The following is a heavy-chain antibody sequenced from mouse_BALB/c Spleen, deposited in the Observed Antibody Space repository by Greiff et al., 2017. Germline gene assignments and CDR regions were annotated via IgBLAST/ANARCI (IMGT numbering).Heavy chain of an antibody. V-gene: IGHV5-4*02. CDR1: GFTFSDYY. Sequence: EVHLVESGGGLVKPGGSLKLSCAASGFTFSDYYMYWVRQTPEKRLEWVATISDGGSYTYYPDSVKGRFTISRDNAKNNLYLQMSSLKSEDTAMYYCARENFDYWGQGTTLTVSS. J-gene: IGHJ2*01. CDR3: ARENFDY. CDR2: ISDGGSYT.